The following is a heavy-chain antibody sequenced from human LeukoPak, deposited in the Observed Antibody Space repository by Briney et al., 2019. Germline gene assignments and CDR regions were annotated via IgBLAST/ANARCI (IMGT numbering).Heavy chain of an antibody. V-gene: IGHV3-7*01. CDR2: IKEDGSEK. D-gene: IGHD7-27*01. CDR1: GFTFSSYW. CDR3: ARDYTGGWNDY. J-gene: IGHJ4*02. Sequence: GGSLRLSCAAAGFTFSSYWTSWVRQTTGKGLECVAKIKEDGSEKHYVDSVKGRFTISRDNAKNSLYLQMSSLRAEDTAVYYCARDYTGGWNDYWGRGTRVTVSS.